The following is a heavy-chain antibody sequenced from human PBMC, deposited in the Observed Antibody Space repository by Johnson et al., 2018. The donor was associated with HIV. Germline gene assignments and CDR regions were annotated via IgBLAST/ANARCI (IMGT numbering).Heavy chain of an antibody. CDR3: AKDLVVINVRYAFHI. J-gene: IGHJ3*02. D-gene: IGHD3-22*01. CDR1: GFTFSSYA. Sequence: VQLVESGGGLVQPGGSLRLSCAASGFTFSSYAMHWVRQAPGKGLEWVGRTRNKANSYTTEYAASVKGRFTISRDDSKNSLYLQMNSLKTEDTAVYYCAKDLVVINVRYAFHIWGQGTMVTVSS. V-gene: IGHV3-72*01. CDR2: TRNKANSYTT.